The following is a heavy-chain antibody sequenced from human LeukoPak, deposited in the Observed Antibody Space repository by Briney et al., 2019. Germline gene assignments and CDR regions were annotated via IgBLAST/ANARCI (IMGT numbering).Heavy chain of an antibody. J-gene: IGHJ4*01. CDR3: AREWSY. V-gene: IGHV4-61*02. D-gene: IGHD3-3*01. CDR2: VNTSGII. CDR1: GGSLTIGSDF. Sequence: PSETLSLTCTVSGGSLTIGSDFWGWVRQPAGKGLEWIGRVNTSGIIKYNPSLKSRVTISIDMSKNQFSLRLISVTAADTAVYYCAREWSYWGHGTLVTVSS.